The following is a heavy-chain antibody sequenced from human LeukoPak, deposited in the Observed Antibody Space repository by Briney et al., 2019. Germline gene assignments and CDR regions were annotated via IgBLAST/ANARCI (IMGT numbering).Heavy chain of an antibody. V-gene: IGHV4-4*09. CDR1: GGSISSYY. CDR2: IYTSGST. D-gene: IGHD2-2*01. Sequence: SETLSLTCTVSGGSISSYYWSWIRQPPGKGLEWIGYIYTSGSTNYNPSLKSRVTISVDTSKNQFSLKLSSVTAADTAVYYCARHAYCSSTSCHYYYYYMDVGGKGTTVTVSS. J-gene: IGHJ6*03. CDR3: ARHAYCSSTSCHYYYYYMDV.